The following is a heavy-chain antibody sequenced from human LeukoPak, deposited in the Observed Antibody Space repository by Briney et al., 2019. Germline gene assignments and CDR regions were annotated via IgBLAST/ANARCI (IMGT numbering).Heavy chain of an antibody. CDR1: GGSISSYY. V-gene: IGHV3-49*04. J-gene: IGHJ6*03. CDR3: TRAGVGFWSGYDNYYYMDV. Sequence: LSLTCTVSGGSISSYYWSWVRQAPGKGLEWVGFIRSKAYGGTTEYAASVKGRFTISRDDSKSIAYLQMNSLKTEDTAVYYCTRAGVGFWSGYDNYYYMDVWGKGTTVTVSS. D-gene: IGHD3-3*01. CDR2: IRSKAYGGTT.